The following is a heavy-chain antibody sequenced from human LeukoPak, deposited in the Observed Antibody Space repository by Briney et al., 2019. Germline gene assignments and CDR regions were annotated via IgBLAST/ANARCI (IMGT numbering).Heavy chain of an antibody. CDR3: ARDGGRGYSYGYLGYYFDY. D-gene: IGHD5-18*01. CDR2: FDPEDGET. J-gene: IGHJ4*02. CDR1: GYTLTELS. V-gene: IGHV1-24*01. Sequence: ASVKVSCKVSGYTLTELSMHWVRQAPRKGLEWMGGFDPEDGETIYAQKFQGRVTMTEDTSTDTAYMELSSLRSEDTAVYYCARDGGRGYSYGYLGYYFDYWGQGTLVTVSS.